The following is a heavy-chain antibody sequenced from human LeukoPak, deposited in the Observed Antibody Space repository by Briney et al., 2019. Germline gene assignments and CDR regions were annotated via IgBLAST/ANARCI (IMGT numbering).Heavy chain of an antibody. V-gene: IGHV3-23*01. CDR2: ISGSGGST. CDR1: GFTVSSYA. D-gene: IGHD3-16*01. J-gene: IGHJ4*02. CDR3: AKRYGYFDD. Sequence: GGSLRLSCAASGFTVSSYAMSWVGQAPGKGLEWVSAISGSGGSTYYADSVKGRFTISRDNSKNSMDLQMNSLRAEETAVYWCAKRYGYFDDWRQGTLVTVSS.